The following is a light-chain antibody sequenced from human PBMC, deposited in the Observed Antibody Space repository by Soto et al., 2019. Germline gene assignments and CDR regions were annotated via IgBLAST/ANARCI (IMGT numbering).Light chain of an antibody. V-gene: IGKV4-1*01. Sequence: DIVMTQSPDSLAVSLGERATINCKSSQSVLYSSNNKNYLAWYQQRPGQPPKLLIYWASTRESGVPDPFSGSGSGTDFTLTITRLQAEDVAVYYCQQYESTPPTFGQGTKLEIK. CDR2: WAS. CDR1: QSVLYSSNNKNY. CDR3: QQYESTPPT. J-gene: IGKJ2*01.